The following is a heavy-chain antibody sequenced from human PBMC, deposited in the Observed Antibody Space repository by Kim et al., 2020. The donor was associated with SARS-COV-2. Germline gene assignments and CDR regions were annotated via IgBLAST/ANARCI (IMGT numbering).Heavy chain of an antibody. V-gene: IGHV6-1*01. CDR2: TYYRSKWYN. D-gene: IGHD3-10*01. J-gene: IGHJ4*02. CDR1: GDSVSSNSAA. Sequence: SQTLSLTCAISGDSVSSNSAAWNWIRQSPSRGLEWLGRTYYRSKWYNDYAVSVKSRITINPDTSKNQFSLQLNSVTPEDTAVYYCARDSSDHYYGSGSYYYWGQGTLVTVSS. CDR3: ARDSSDHYYGSGSYYY.